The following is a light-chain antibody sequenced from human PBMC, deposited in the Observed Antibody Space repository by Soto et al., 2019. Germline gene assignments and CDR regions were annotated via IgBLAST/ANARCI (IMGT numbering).Light chain of an antibody. Sequence: QSALTQPASVSGSPGQSITISCTGTSSDVGGSNYVSWYQQHPGKAPKLIIFDVSHRHSGFSNRFSGVKSGNTASLTISGLQAEDEADYYCSSYTSSSTYVFGTGTKLTVL. J-gene: IGLJ1*01. CDR1: SSDVGGSNY. CDR3: SSYTSSSTYV. V-gene: IGLV2-14*03. CDR2: DVS.